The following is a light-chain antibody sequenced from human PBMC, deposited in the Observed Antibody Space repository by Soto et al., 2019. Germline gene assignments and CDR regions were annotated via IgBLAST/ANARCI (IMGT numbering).Light chain of an antibody. CDR1: RSVSNY. CDR2: DAS. J-gene: IGKJ1*01. Sequence: EIVLTQSPATLSLSPGESSTLSCRASRSVSNYLAWYQQKPGQAPRLLIYDASSRPTDIPARFSGSGSGTDFTLTISRLEPEDFAVYFCHQYGSSPWTFGQGTKVDIK. V-gene: IGKV3-20*01. CDR3: HQYGSSPWT.